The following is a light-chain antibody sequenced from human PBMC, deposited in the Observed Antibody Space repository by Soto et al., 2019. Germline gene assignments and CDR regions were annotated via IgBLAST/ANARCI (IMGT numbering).Light chain of an antibody. CDR2: GAS. CDR3: QKYESAPLT. J-gene: IGKJ4*01. Sequence: DIQMTQSPSSLSASVGDRVTITCRASQGISNYLAWYQQNPGKVPKLLIYGASTLQSGVPSRFSGDGSGTDFTLTISNLQPEDVATYYCQKYESAPLTFGGGTKVEIK. CDR1: QGISNY. V-gene: IGKV1-27*01.